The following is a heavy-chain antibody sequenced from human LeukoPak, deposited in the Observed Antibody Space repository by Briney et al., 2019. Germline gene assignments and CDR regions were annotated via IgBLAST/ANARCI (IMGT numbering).Heavy chain of an antibody. Sequence: GGSLRLSCAASGFTFRSNWMHWVRQAPGKGLVWVSRISPDGSGSNYADSVKGRFTISRDNAKNTVYLQMNGLRAEDAAIYYCTRGRSGANPNGLDIWGKGTMVTVSS. CDR1: GFTFRSNW. CDR2: ISPDGSGS. J-gene: IGHJ3*02. D-gene: IGHD2-8*01. CDR3: TRGRSGANPNGLDI. V-gene: IGHV3-74*01.